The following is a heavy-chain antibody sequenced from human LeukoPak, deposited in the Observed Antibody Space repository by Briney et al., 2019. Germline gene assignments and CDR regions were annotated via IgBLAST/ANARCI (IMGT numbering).Heavy chain of an antibody. CDR2: INAGDGNT. J-gene: IGHJ3*02. D-gene: IGHD6-19*01. CDR3: ARVIWGVVVAGTSDDALDI. Sequence: ASVKVSCKASGYMFTKYAIHWVRQAPGQSLEWMGWINAGDGNTKYSQKFQGRVTITRDTFASTAYMDLSSLTSGDTAMYYCARVIWGVVVAGTSDDALDIWGQGTMVTVSS. CDR1: GYMFTKYA. V-gene: IGHV1-3*01.